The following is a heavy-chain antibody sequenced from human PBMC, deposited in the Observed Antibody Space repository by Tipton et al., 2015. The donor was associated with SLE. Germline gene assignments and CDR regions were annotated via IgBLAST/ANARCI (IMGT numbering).Heavy chain of an antibody. D-gene: IGHD3-3*01. CDR2: IYYSGST. Sequence: TLSLTCTVSGGSISSYYWGWIRQPPGKGLEWIGYIYYSGSTNYNPSLKSRVTISVDTSKNQFSLKLSSVTAADTAVYYCARDVGYDFWSGPAGFATWGQGTLVTVSS. CDR3: ARDVGYDFWSGPAGFAT. V-gene: IGHV4-59*01. J-gene: IGHJ4*02. CDR1: GGSISSYY.